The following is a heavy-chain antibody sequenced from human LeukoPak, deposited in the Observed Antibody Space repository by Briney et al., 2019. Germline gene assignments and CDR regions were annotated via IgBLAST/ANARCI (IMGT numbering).Heavy chain of an antibody. D-gene: IGHD2-15*01. CDR1: GFTVTNNY. J-gene: IGHJ6*02. Sequence: PGGSLRLSCAASGFTVTNNYMSWVCQAPGKGLEWVSVIYAGGSTSYADSVKGRFTIYRDSSNNTLYLQMNSLRAEDTAVYYCAREGYAEGTRYGMDVWGQGTTVTVSS. CDR3: AREGYAEGTRYGMDV. V-gene: IGHV3-66*01. CDR2: IYAGGST.